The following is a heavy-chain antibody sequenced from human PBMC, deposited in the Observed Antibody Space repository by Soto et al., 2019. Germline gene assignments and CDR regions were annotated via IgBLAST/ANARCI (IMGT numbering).Heavy chain of an antibody. J-gene: IGHJ4*02. CDR3: ARAGVVVPAGDFDY. CDR1: GYTFTSYD. CDR2: MNPNSGNT. D-gene: IGHD2-2*01. Sequence: ASVKVSCKASGYTFTSYDINWVRQATGQGLEWMGWMNPNSGNTGYAQKFQGRVTMTRNTSISTAYMELSSLRSEDTAVYYCARAGVVVPAGDFDYWGQGTLVTVSS. V-gene: IGHV1-8*01.